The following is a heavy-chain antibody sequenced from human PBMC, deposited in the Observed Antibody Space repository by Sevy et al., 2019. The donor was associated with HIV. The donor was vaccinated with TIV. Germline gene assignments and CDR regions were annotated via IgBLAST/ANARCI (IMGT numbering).Heavy chain of an antibody. D-gene: IGHD3-10*01. V-gene: IGHV3-21*05. CDR1: AFTFSSYV. CDR3: VRRGVDAYNVYFDL. Sequence: GGSLRLSCAASAFTFSSYVMHWVRQAPGKGLEWLSYISTGTDHIYYADSAKGRFTISRDDAKNSVYLEMKSLRDQDTALYYCVRRGVDAYNVYFDLWGQGTLVTVSS. J-gene: IGHJ4*02. CDR2: ISTGTDHI.